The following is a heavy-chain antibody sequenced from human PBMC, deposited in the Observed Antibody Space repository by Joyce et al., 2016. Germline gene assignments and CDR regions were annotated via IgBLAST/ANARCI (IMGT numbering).Heavy chain of an antibody. CDR1: GYTFTSYA. Sequence: QVQLVQSGADVKKPGASVKVSCQTSGYTFTSYAVSWLRLAPGQGLEWMGWVSGKNGDTRYSQKFQGRVIMTTDTSTSIASMERRSLNSDDTGVYYCARQVVATDDRGDYFDYWGQGTLVIVSS. D-gene: IGHD2-15*01. J-gene: IGHJ4*02. CDR3: ARQVVATDDRGDYFDY. V-gene: IGHV1-18*04. CDR2: VSGKNGDT.